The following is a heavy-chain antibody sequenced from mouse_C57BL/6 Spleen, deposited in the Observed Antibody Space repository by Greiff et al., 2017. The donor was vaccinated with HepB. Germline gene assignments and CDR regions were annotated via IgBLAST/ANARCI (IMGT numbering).Heavy chain of an antibody. J-gene: IGHJ2*01. CDR3: ARSYGRDYFDY. Sequence: QVQLQQSGPELVKPGASVKISCKASGYAFSSSWMNWVKQRPGKGLEWIGRIYPGDGDTNYNRKFKGKATLTADKSSSTAYMQLSSLTSEDSAVYFCARSYGRDYFDYWGQGTTLTVSS. CDR2: IYPGDGDT. CDR1: GYAFSSSW. V-gene: IGHV1-82*01. D-gene: IGHD1-1*01.